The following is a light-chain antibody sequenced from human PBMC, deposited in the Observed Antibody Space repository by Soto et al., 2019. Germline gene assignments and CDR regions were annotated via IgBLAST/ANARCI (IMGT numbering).Light chain of an antibody. CDR3: LQHNSYPWG. V-gene: IGKV1D-16*01. CDR1: QGISSW. Sequence: DIHMTQSPSSVSASLGDRVTITFRASQGISSWLAWYQQKPEKAPKLVIYDASSLQSGVPSRFSGSGSGTDFTLTISSLQPEDFATYYCLQHNSYPWGFGQGTKVDIK. CDR2: DAS. J-gene: IGKJ1*01.